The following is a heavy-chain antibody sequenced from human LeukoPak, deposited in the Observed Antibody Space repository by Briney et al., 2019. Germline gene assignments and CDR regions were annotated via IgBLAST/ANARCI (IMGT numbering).Heavy chain of an antibody. V-gene: IGHV3-23*01. CDR3: AKFFYDSNTYSFDS. CDR1: GFTFNKYA. D-gene: IGHD3-22*01. CDR2: LTSSGGST. J-gene: IGHJ4*01. Sequence: GSLRLSFAASGFTFNKYAISWVRQAPGKGLEWFSSLTSSGGSTDYADSVRGRFTISRDNSRNTLSLQMNSLRVEDTAVYYCAKFFYDSNTYSFDSWGRGALVTVSS.